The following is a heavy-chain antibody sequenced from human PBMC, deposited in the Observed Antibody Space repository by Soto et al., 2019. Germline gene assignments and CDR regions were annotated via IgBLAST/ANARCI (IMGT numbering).Heavy chain of an antibody. V-gene: IGHV1-3*01. D-gene: IGHD2-2*01. J-gene: IGHJ5*02. Sequence: GASVKVSCKASGYTFTSYAMHWVRQAPGQRLEWMGWINAGNGNTKYSQKFQGRVTITRDTSASTAYMELSSLRSEDTAVYYCARGYCSSTSCYAVKGWFDPWGQGTLVTVSS. CDR3: ARGYCSSTSCYAVKGWFDP. CDR2: INAGNGNT. CDR1: GYTFTSYA.